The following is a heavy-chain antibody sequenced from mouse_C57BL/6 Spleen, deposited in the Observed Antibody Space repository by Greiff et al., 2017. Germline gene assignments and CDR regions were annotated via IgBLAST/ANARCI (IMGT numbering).Heavy chain of an antibody. J-gene: IGHJ4*01. CDR3: ARRGGDYAKGQ. CDR2: INYDGSST. Sequence: EVKLVESEGGLVQPGSSMKLSCTASGFTFSDYYMAWVRQVPEKGLEWVANINYDGSSTYYLDSLKSRFIISRDNAKNILYLQMSSLELEDTATXYWARRGGDYAKGQRGQGTSVPVPS. CDR1: GFTFSDYY. V-gene: IGHV5-16*01. D-gene: IGHD2-13*01.